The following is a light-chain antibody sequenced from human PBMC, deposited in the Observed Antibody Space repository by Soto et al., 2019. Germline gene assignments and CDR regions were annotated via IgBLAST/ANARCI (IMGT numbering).Light chain of an antibody. CDR1: QSLLHSNGHNF. V-gene: IGKV2-28*01. CDR3: MQALQTVHYT. CDR2: LGS. Sequence: DIVMTQSPLSLPVTPGEPASISCRSSQSLLHSNGHNFLDWYVQKPGQSPQLLIHLGSDRASGVPDRFSGSGSGTEFTLKISRVEAEDVGVYYCMQALQTVHYTFGQGTKLEIK. J-gene: IGKJ2*01.